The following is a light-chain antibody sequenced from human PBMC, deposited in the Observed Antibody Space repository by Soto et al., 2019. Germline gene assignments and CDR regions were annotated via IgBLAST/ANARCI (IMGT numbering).Light chain of an antibody. CDR1: SSDVGSYNL. J-gene: IGLJ2*01. CDR3: CSYAGSSTPVV. CDR2: EGS. V-gene: IGLV2-23*01. Sequence: QSALTQPASVSGSPGQSITISCTGTSSDVGSYNLVSWYQQHPDKAPKLMIYEGSKWPSGVSNRFSGSKSGNTASLTISGLQAEDEADYYCCSYAGSSTPVVFGGGTKLTVL.